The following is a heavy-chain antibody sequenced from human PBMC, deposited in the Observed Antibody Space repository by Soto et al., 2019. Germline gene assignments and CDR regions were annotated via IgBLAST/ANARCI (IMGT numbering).Heavy chain of an antibody. V-gene: IGHV1-69*13. CDR1: GGTFSSYA. Sequence: SVKVSCQASGGTFSSYAISWVRQAPGQGLEWMGGIIPIFGTANYAQKFQGRVTITADESTSTAYMELSSLRSEDTAVYYCPRDRWAAARSYGRYNWFDPWGQGTLVTVSS. CDR3: PRDRWAAARSYGRYNWFDP. D-gene: IGHD2-2*01. CDR2: IIPIFGTA. J-gene: IGHJ5*02.